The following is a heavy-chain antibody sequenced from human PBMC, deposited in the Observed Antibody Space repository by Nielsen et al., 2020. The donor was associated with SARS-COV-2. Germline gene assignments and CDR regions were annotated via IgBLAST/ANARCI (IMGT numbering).Heavy chain of an antibody. CDR1: GFTFSSYG. CDR2: ISGSGGST. V-gene: IGHV3-23*01. CDR3: AKDLPAPLRFLEWLPREIDY. D-gene: IGHD3-3*01. J-gene: IGHJ4*02. Sequence: GESLKISCAASGFTFSSYGMHWVRQAPGKGLEWVSAISGSGGSTYYADSVKGRFTISRDNSKNTLYLQMNSLRAEDTAVYYCAKDLPAPLRFLEWLPREIDYWGQGTLVTVSS.